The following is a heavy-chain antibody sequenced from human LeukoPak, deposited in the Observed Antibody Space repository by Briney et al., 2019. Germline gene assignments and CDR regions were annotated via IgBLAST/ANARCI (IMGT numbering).Heavy chain of an antibody. CDR2: ISYDGSNK. D-gene: IGHD2-15*01. V-gene: IGHV3-30*03. Sequence: GGSLRLSCTASGFTFSSYGMHWVRQAPGKGLEWVAVISYDGSNKYYADSVKGRFTISRDNSKNTLYLQMNSLRAEDTAVYYCAQDIVVVVVAATPVSYWGQGTLVTVSS. CDR1: GFTFSSYG. CDR3: AQDIVVVVVAATPVSY. J-gene: IGHJ4*02.